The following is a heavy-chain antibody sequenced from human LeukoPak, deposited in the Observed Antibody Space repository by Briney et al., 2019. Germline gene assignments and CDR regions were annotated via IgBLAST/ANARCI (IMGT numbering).Heavy chain of an antibody. Sequence: GGSLRLSCAASGFTFSPYAMSWVRQAPGKGLEWVSVISGSGSGTYYAVSVMGRFTISRDNSKNTLYLQMNSLRAEDTAVYYCAKDSIKPSPGYSSSWYVYWGQGTLVTVSS. CDR2: ISGSGSGT. D-gene: IGHD6-13*01. V-gene: IGHV3-23*01. CDR1: GFTFSPYA. CDR3: AKDSIKPSPGYSSSWYVY. J-gene: IGHJ4*02.